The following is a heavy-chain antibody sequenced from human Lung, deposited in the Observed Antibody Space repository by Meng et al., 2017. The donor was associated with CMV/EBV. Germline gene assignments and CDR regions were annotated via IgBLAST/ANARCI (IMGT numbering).Heavy chain of an antibody. CDR2: IYSGGST. Sequence: TVSSNYMGWVRQAPGKGLEWVSVIYSGGSTYYAASVKGRFTISRDNSKNTLYLQMNSLRAEDTAVYYCARGKYDFWSGYYPAPWFDPWGQGTLVTVSS. D-gene: IGHD3-3*01. CDR1: TVSSNY. V-gene: IGHV3-53*01. CDR3: ARGKYDFWSGYYPAPWFDP. J-gene: IGHJ5*02.